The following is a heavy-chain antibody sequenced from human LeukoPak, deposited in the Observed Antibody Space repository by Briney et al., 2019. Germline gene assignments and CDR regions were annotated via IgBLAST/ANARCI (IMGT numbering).Heavy chain of an antibody. CDR3: ARGAPHDAFDI. Sequence: ASVKVSCKASGYTFTGYYMHWVRQAPGQGLEWMGWISAYNGNTNYAQKLQGRVTMTTDTSTSTAYMELRSLRSDDTAVYYCARGAPHDAFDIWGQGTMVTVSS. CDR1: GYTFTGYY. V-gene: IGHV1-18*04. CDR2: ISAYNGNT. J-gene: IGHJ3*02.